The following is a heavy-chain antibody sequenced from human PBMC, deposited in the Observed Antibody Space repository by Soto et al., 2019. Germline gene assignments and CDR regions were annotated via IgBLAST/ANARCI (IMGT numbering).Heavy chain of an antibody. Sequence: QVQLVESGGGVVQPGRSLRLSCAASGFTFSSYAMHWVRQAPGKGLEWVAVISYDGSNKYYADSVKGRFTISRDNSKNTLYLQMNSLRAEDTAVYYCARETSGAIVLYYYGMDVWGQGTTVTVSS. D-gene: IGHD2-8*01. V-gene: IGHV3-30-3*01. J-gene: IGHJ6*02. CDR3: ARETSGAIVLYYYGMDV. CDR1: GFTFSSYA. CDR2: ISYDGSNK.